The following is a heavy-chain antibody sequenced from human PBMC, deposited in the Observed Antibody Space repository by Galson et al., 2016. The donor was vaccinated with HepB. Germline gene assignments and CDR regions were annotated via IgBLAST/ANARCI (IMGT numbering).Heavy chain of an antibody. Sequence: SLRLSCAASGFIFSNYWMHWVRQAPGKGLVWVSRIHNDGSTTSYADSVKGRFTVSRDNAKNTLYMQMNSLRAEDTAVYYCARESPTTAGAFDIWGQGTMVTVSS. J-gene: IGHJ3*02. CDR1: GFIFSNYW. CDR3: ARESPTTAGAFDI. D-gene: IGHD4-17*01. V-gene: IGHV3-74*01. CDR2: IHNDGSTT.